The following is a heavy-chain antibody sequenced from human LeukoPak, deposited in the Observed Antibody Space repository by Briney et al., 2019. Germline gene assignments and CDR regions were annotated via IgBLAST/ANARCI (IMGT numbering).Heavy chain of an antibody. CDR3: AKTSRTASAGHMDY. V-gene: IGHV3-30*18. D-gene: IGHD6-19*01. CDR1: GFTFSSYG. Sequence: QAGGSLRLSCAASGFTFSSYGMHWVRQAPGKGLEWVAVISYDGSNKYYADSVKGRFTISRDNSENTLYLQMNSLRAEDTAVYYCAKTSRTASAGHMDYWGQGTLVTVSS. J-gene: IGHJ4*02. CDR2: ISYDGSNK.